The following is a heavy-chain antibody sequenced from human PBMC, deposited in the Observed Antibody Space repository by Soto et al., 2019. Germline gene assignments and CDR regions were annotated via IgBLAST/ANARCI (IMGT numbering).Heavy chain of an antibody. CDR1: GGTFSSYA. V-gene: IGHV1-69*13. CDR3: ASITIFGVVIGPHYYYGMDV. Sequence: SVKVSCKASGGTFSSYAISWVRQAPGQGLEWMGGIIPIFGTANYAQKFQGRVTITADESTSTAYMELSSLRSEDTAVYYCASITIFGVVIGPHYYYGMDVWGQGTTVTVSS. CDR2: IIPIFGTA. J-gene: IGHJ6*02. D-gene: IGHD3-3*01.